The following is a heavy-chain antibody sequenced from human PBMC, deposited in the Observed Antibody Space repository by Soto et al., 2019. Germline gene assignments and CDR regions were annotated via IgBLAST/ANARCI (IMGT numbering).Heavy chain of an antibody. J-gene: IGHJ6*02. Sequence: PGGSLRLSCTASGFTFGDYAMSWFRQAPGKGLEWVGFIRSKAYGGTTEYAASVKGRFTISRDDSKSIAYLQMNSLKTEDTAVYYCTRDYGDYAFHYYYYYGMDVWGQGTTVTVSS. D-gene: IGHD4-17*01. CDR3: TRDYGDYAFHYYYYYGMDV. CDR2: IRSKAYGGTT. V-gene: IGHV3-49*03. CDR1: GFTFGDYA.